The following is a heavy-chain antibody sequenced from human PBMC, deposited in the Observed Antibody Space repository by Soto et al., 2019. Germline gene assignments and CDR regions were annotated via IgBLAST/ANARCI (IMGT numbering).Heavy chain of an antibody. J-gene: IGHJ4*02. CDR1: GFTFSSYG. CDR2: ISYDGSNK. Sequence: GGSLRLSCAASGFTFSSYGMHWVRQAPGKGLEWVAVISYDGSNKYYADSVKGRFTISRDNSKNTLYLQMNSLRAEDTAVYYCAKDPLAYCGGDCYLVGGYYFDYWGQGTLVTVSS. V-gene: IGHV3-30*18. CDR3: AKDPLAYCGGDCYLVGGYYFDY. D-gene: IGHD2-21*02.